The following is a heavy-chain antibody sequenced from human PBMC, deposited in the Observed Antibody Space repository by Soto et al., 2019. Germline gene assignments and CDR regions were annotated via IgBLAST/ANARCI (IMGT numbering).Heavy chain of an antibody. Sequence: SLRLSCAASGFTFSSYWMHWVRQAPGRGLVWVSRINSGGSSTSYADSVKGRFTISRDNAKNTLYLQMNSLRAEDTAVYYCAVPYLYSSSTFDMWGQGTMVTVSS. CDR3: AVPYLYSSSTFDM. V-gene: IGHV3-74*01. D-gene: IGHD6-6*01. CDR1: GFTFSSYW. CDR2: INSGGSST. J-gene: IGHJ3*02.